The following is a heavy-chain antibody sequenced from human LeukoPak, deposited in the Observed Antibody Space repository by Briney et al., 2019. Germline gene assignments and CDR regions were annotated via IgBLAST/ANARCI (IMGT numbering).Heavy chain of an antibody. CDR2: ISSSGSTI. V-gene: IGHV3-11*04. D-gene: IGHD3-10*01. CDR1: GFTFSDYY. Sequence: GGSLRLSCAASGFTFSDYYMSWIRQAPGKGLEWVSYISSSGSTIDYADSVKGRFTISRDNAQQSLYLQMDTLTAEDTAVYYCVTSWVRQQRDFWGQGTLVTVSS. CDR3: VTSWVRQQRDF. J-gene: IGHJ4*02.